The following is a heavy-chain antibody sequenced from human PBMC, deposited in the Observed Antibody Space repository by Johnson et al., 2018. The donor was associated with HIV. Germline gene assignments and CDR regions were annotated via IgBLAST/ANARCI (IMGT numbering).Heavy chain of an antibody. V-gene: IGHV3-66*01. Sequence: VQLVESGGGLVQPGGSLRLSCAASGFTVNGNYMSWVRQAPGKGLEWVSVIYSGGSTYYADSVKGRFTISRDNSRNTLYLQMNSLRPEDTALYSCVKPPREVTVVDAFDIWGQGTMVTVSS. CDR3: VKPPREVTVVDAFDI. J-gene: IGHJ3*02. CDR1: GFTVNGNY. CDR2: IYSGGST. D-gene: IGHD4-23*01.